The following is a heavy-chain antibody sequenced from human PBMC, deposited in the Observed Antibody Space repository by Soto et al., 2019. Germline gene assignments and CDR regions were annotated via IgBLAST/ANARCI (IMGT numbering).Heavy chain of an antibody. Sequence: EVQLVESGGGLVQPGGSLRLSCAASEFTFSGRSVHWVRQDPGKGLVWVSGIDKVGTDSTYADSVKGRFTSSRENAKKTVYLQMNSLRVEDTAVYYCARGWFGPDVWGKGTTVTVSS. D-gene: IGHD3-10*01. CDR2: IDKVGTDS. V-gene: IGHV3-74*01. CDR1: EFTFSGRS. CDR3: ARGWFGPDV. J-gene: IGHJ6*03.